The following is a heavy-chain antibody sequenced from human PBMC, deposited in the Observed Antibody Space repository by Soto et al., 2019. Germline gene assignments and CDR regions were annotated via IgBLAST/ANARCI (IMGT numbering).Heavy chain of an antibody. CDR3: PSANRAVWSGYATAPYGMDV. CDR1: GYTFTSYA. CDR2: INAGNGNT. D-gene: IGHD3-3*01. J-gene: IGHJ6*02. V-gene: IGHV1-3*05. Sequence: QVQLVQSGAEEKKPGASVKVSCKASGYTFTSYAMHWVRQAPGQRLEWMGWINAGNGNTKYSQKFQGRVTITRDTSASTAYKELSSLRSDHTAVYYYPSANRAVWSGYATAPYGMDVWGQGNTVTVSS.